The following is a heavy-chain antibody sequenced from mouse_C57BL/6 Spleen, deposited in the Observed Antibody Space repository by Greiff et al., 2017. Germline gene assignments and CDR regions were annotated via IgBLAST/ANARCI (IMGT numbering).Heavy chain of an antibody. D-gene: IGHD3-1*01. V-gene: IGHV1-50*01. CDR3: ANRGRGWFAY. CDR1: GYTFTSYW. CDR2: IDPSDSYT. J-gene: IGHJ3*01. Sequence: VQLQQPGAELVKPGASVKLSCKASGYTFTSYWMQWVKQRPGQGLEWIGEIDPSDSYTNYNQKFKGKVTLTVDPSSSTAYMQVSSLTSEDAAVYYCANRGRGWFAYWGQGTLVTVSA.